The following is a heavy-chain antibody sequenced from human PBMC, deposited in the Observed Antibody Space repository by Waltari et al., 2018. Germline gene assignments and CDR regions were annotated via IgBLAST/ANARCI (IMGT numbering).Heavy chain of an antibody. Sequence: QVQLVQSVAEVKKPGSSVKVSCKSSGGTFSSYTISWVRQAPGQGLEWMGRIVPSLGIANYAQKCQGRVTITADKSTSTAYMELSSLRSEDTAVYYCARGEGPGAVDIWGQGTMVTVSA. CDR2: IVPSLGIA. J-gene: IGHJ3*02. CDR1: GGTFSSYT. CDR3: ARGEGPGAVDI. V-gene: IGHV1-69*02. D-gene: IGHD3-10*01.